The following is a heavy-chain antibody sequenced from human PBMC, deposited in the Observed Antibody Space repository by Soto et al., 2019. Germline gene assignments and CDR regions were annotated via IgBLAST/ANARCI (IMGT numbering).Heavy chain of an antibody. V-gene: IGHV4-59*01. D-gene: IGHD1-20*01. CDR1: GGSICSYY. CDR3: ARVITGHYWFDP. Sequence: PSETLSLTCTVSGGSICSYYWSWIRQPPGKGLEWIGYIYYSGSTNYNPSLKSRVTISVDTSKNQFSLKLSSVTAADTAVYYCARVITGHYWFDPWGQGTLVTVSS. J-gene: IGHJ5*02. CDR2: IYYSGST.